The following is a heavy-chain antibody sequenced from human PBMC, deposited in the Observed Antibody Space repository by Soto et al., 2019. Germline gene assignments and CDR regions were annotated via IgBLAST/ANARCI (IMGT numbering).Heavy chain of an antibody. J-gene: IGHJ4*02. Sequence: GGSLRLSCAASGFTFSSYGMHWVRQAPGKGLEWVAVISYDGSNKYYADSVKGRFTISRDNSKNTLYLQMNSLRAEDTAVYYCAKDREYSGYDLSFYFDYWGQGTLVTVSS. CDR2: ISYDGSNK. CDR1: GFTFSSYG. D-gene: IGHD5-12*01. CDR3: AKDREYSGYDLSFYFDY. V-gene: IGHV3-30*18.